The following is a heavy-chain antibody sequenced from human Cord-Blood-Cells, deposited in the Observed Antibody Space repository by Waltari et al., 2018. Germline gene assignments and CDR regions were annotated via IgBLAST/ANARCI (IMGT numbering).Heavy chain of an antibody. CDR2: IIPILGIA. CDR1: GGSFCSYA. V-gene: IGHV1-69*09. D-gene: IGHD3-16*01. J-gene: IGHJ3*02. CDR3: ARDQRAGGSPRDAFDI. Sequence: QVQMVQSGAEVKKPGSSVKISCKATGGSFCSYAISWVRQARGQGLEWMGRIIPILGIANYAQKFQGRVTITADKSTSTAYMELSSLRSEDTAVYYCARDQRAGGSPRDAFDIWGQGTMVTVSS.